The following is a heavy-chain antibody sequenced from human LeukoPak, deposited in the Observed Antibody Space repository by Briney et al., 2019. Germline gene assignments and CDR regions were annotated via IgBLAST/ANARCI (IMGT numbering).Heavy chain of an antibody. CDR1: GYTFTSYG. V-gene: IGHV1-18*01. J-gene: IGHJ4*02. Sequence: ASVKVSCKASGYTFTSYGISWVRQAPGQGLEWMGWISAYNGSTNYAQKLQGRVTMTTDTSTSTAYMELRSLRSDDTAVYYCARDRRGIVVVPAAIPLGYWGQGTLVTVSS. D-gene: IGHD2-2*01. CDR3: ARDRRGIVVVPAAIPLGY. CDR2: ISAYNGST.